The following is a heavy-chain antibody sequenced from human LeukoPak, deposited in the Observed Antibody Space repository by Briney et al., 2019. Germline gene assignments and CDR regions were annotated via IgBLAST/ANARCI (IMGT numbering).Heavy chain of an antibody. V-gene: IGHV1-46*01. Sequence: ASVTVSCKASGYTFTSYYTHWVRQAPGQGLAWMGIINPSGGSTTYAQKFQGRVTMTRDTSTSTVYMELRSLRSEDTAVYYCARPLLSYTTKPSDYWGQGTLVTVSS. CDR2: INPSGGST. CDR3: ARPLLSYTTKPSDY. J-gene: IGHJ4*02. CDR1: GYTFTSYY. D-gene: IGHD2-2*02.